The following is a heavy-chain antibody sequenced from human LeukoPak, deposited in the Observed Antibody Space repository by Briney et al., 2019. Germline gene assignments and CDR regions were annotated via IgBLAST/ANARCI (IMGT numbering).Heavy chain of an antibody. CDR1: GFTFSSYA. D-gene: IGHD5-24*01. J-gene: IGHJ4*02. V-gene: IGHV3-30-3*01. CDR2: ISYDGSNK. CDR3: ARDNWCSGRWLQNCLDY. Sequence: GGSLRLSCAASGFTFSSYAMHWVRQAPGKGLEWVAVISYDGSNKYYADSVKGRFTISRDNSKNTLYLQMNSLRAEDTAVYYCARDNWCSGRWLQNCLDYWGQGTLVTVSS.